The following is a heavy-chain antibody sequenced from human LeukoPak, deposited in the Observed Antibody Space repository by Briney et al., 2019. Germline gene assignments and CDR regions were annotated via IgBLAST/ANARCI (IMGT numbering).Heavy chain of an antibody. CDR2: IRSKANSYAT. J-gene: IGHJ5*02. CDR3: IRSYYYDSSGYIWFDP. Sequence: GGSLRLSCAASGFTFSGYAMHWVRQASGKGLEWVGRIRSKANSYATAYAASVKGRFIISRDDSKNTAYLQMNSLKTEDTAVYYCIRSYYYDSSGYIWFDPWGQGTLVTVSS. D-gene: IGHD3-22*01. CDR1: GFTFSGYA. V-gene: IGHV3-73*01.